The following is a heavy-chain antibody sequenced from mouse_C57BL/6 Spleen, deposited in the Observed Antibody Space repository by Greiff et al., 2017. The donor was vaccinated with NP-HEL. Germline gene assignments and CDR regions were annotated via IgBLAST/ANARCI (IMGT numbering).Heavy chain of an antibody. Sequence: EVQGVESGGDLVKPGGSLKLSCAASGFTFSSYGMSWVRQTPDKRLEWVATISSGGSYTYYPDSVKGRFTISRDNAKNTLYQQMSSLKSEDTAMYYCARHSRPEAMDYWGQGTSVTVSS. CDR1: GFTFSSYG. CDR2: ISSGGSYT. V-gene: IGHV5-6*01. J-gene: IGHJ4*01. CDR3: ARHSRPEAMDY.